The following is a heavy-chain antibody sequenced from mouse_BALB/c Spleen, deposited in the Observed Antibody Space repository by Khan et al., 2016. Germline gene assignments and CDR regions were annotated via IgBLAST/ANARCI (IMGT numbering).Heavy chain of an antibody. D-gene: IGHD2-12*01. CDR3: ARKYSYCRYDGFDY. Sequence: EVELVESGGGLVQPGGSRQLSCAASGFTFSSFGMHWVRQAPEKGLEWVAYISSGSSTLYYADTVKGRFTISSDTPKHTLFLQMTSLRSEDTVMYYSARKYSYCRYDGFDYWGHGTTRTVTS. CDR1: GFTFSSFG. CDR2: ISSGSSTL. V-gene: IGHV5-17*02. J-gene: IGHJ2*01.